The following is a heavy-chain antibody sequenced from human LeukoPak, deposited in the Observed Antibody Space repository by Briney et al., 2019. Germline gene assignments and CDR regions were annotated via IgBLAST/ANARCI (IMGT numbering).Heavy chain of an antibody. Sequence: ASVTVSCKASGYTFTSYDINWVRQATGQGLEWMGWMNPNSGNTGYAQKFQGRVTMTRNTSISTAYMELSSLRSEDTAVYYCARERLLWFGELLYIPYYYYGMDVWGQGTTVTVSS. V-gene: IGHV1-8*01. D-gene: IGHD3-10*01. CDR2: MNPNSGNT. J-gene: IGHJ6*02. CDR3: ARERLLWFGELLYIPYYYYGMDV. CDR1: GYTFTSYD.